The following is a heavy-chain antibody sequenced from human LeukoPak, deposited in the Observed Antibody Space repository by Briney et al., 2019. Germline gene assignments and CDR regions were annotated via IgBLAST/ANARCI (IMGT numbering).Heavy chain of an antibody. D-gene: IGHD2-2*01. Sequence: GGSLRLSCAASGFTFSSYSMNWVRQAPGKGLEWVSSISSSSSYIYYADSVKGRFTISRDNAKNSLYLQMNSLRAEDTAVYYCARSCSSTSCVDAFDIWGQGTMVTVSS. CDR1: GFTFSSYS. CDR2: ISSSSSYI. J-gene: IGHJ3*02. CDR3: ARSCSSTSCVDAFDI. V-gene: IGHV3-21*01.